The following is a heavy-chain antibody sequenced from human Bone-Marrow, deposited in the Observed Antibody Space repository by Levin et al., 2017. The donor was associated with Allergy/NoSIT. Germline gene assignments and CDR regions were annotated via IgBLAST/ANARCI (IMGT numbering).Heavy chain of an antibody. D-gene: IGHD3-10*01. CDR2: ISSSGIT. CDR3: ARGYNYASGSRHDC. Sequence: SQTLSLTCTVSGDSITSGSYYWSWIRQPAGKGLEWIGRISSSGITSYNPSLKSRVTISLDTSENQFSLKLSFVTATDTAIYYCARGYNYASGSRHDCLGQGTLVTVSS. J-gene: IGHJ4*02. V-gene: IGHV4-61*02. CDR1: GDSITSGSYY.